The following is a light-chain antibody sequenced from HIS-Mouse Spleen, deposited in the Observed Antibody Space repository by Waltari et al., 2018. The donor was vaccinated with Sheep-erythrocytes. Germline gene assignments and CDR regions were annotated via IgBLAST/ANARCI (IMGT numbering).Light chain of an antibody. CDR1: SRYFGGYNY. CDR3: CSYAGSYNHV. J-gene: IGLJ1*01. V-gene: IGLV2-11*01. Sequence: QSALTQPRSVSGSPGQSVTISCTGTSRYFGGYNYVPWYQQHPGKAPKLMIYDVSKRPSGVPDRFSGSKSGNTASLTISGLQAEDEADYYCCSYAGSYNHVFATGTKVTVL. CDR2: DVS.